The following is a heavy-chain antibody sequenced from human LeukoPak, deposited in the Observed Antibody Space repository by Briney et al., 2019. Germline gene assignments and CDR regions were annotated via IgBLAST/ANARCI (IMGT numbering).Heavy chain of an antibody. CDR3: AREVAARGFDP. CDR1: GYTFTSYY. CDR2: INPSGGST. J-gene: IGHJ5*02. D-gene: IGHD6-6*01. V-gene: IGHV1-46*01. Sequence: GASVTVSCKASGYTFTSYYMHWVRQAPGQGLEWMGIINPSGGSTSYAQKFQGRVTMTRDTSTSTVYMELSSLRSEDTAVYYCAREVAARGFDPWGQGTLVTVSS.